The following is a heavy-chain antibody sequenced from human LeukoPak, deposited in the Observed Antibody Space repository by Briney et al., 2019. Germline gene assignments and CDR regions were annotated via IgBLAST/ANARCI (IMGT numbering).Heavy chain of an antibody. D-gene: IGHD5-18*01. CDR3: ARTTPMSTIDY. CDR1: GGSISSYY. CDR2: LYTSGST. V-gene: IGHV4-4*07. J-gene: IGHJ4*02. Sequence: SETLSLTCNVSGGSISSYYWSWLRQPAGKGLEWIGRLYTSGSTNYNPSLKSRVTMSVDTSKNQFSLKLSSVTAADTAVYYCARTTPMSTIDYWGQGTLVTVSS.